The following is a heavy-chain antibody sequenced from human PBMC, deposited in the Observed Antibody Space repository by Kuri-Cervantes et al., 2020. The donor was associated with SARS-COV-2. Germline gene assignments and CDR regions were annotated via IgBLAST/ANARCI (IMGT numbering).Heavy chain of an antibody. J-gene: IGHJ6*02. CDR3: ARGVGAAVAGTLITIYYYYGMDV. Sequence: SETLSLTCAVYGGSFSGYYWSWIRQPPGKGLEWIGEINHSGSTNYNPSLKSRVTISVDTSKNQFSLNLNSVTAADTAVYYCARGVGAAVAGTLITIYYYYGMDVWGQGTTVTVSS. D-gene: IGHD6-19*01. CDR2: INHSGST. CDR1: GGSFSGYY. V-gene: IGHV4-34*01.